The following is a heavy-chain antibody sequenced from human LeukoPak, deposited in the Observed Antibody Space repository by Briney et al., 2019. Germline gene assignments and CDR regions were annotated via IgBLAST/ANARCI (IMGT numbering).Heavy chain of an antibody. CDR3: ARDNPGGPRSYYYYYMDV. J-gene: IGHJ6*03. CDR1: GGTFSSYA. D-gene: IGHD1-14*01. V-gene: IGHV1-69*05. CDR2: IIPIFGIA. Sequence: SVKVSCKASGGTFSSYAISWVRQAPGQGLEWMGGIIPIFGIANYAQKFQGRVTITTDESTSTAYMELSSLRSEDTAVYYCARDNPGGPRSYYYYYMDVWGKGTTVTVSS.